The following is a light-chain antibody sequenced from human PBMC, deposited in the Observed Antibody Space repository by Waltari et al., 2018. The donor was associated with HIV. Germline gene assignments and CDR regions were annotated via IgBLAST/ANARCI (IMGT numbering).Light chain of an antibody. CDR2: GNN. CDR3: QSYDSTLSGSDWV. CDR1: SSNIGAGYD. J-gene: IGLJ3*02. V-gene: IGLV1-40*01. Sequence: QSVLTQPPSVSGAPGQRVTISCTGSSSNIGAGYDVHWYQQLPGTAPKLLIYGNNHRGSGVPDRFSGSKSDTSASLAITGLQSEDEADYYCQSYDSTLSGSDWVFGGGTKLTVL.